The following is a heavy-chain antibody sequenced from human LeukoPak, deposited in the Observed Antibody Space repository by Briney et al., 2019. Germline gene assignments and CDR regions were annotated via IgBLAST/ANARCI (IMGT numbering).Heavy chain of an antibody. V-gene: IGHV3-21*04. CDR3: ARRFFDL. J-gene: IGHJ2*01. CDR2: ISGSNSYI. CDR1: GFTFSSYT. Sequence: GGSLRLSCAASGFTFSSYTMHWIRQAPGKGLEWVSSISGSNSYIFYADSVKGRFTISRDNAKNSLYLQMNSLRAEDTAVYYCARRFFDLWGRGTLVTVSS.